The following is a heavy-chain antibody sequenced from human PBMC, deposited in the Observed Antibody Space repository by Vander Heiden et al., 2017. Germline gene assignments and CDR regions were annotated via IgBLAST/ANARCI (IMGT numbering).Heavy chain of an antibody. CDR1: YA. V-gene: IGHV3-30-3*01. CDR3: ARGSGYNYAYWRV. D-gene: IGHD5-18*01. CDR2: ISYDGSNK. J-gene: IGHJ4*02. Sequence: YALHWVRQAPGKGLEWVAVISYDGSNKYYAESVKGRFTISRDNSKNTLYLQMNTLRADDTAMYYCARGSGYNYAYWRVWGQGTLVTVSS.